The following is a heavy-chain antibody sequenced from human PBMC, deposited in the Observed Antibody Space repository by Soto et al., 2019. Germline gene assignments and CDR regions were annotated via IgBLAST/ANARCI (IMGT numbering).Heavy chain of an antibody. CDR2: IYSDGST. V-gene: IGHV3-53*04. J-gene: IGHJ6*04. CDR3: VRDPYYDSSGYLASNGMDV. D-gene: IGHD3-22*01. CDR1: GFTVSSNY. Sequence: EVQLVESGGGLVQPGGSLRLSCAASGFTVSSNYMSWVRQAPGKGLEWVSVIYSDGSTYYADSVKGRFTISRHNSKNTLYHQMHSLRAEDTAVYYCVRDPYYDSSGYLASNGMDVWGKGTTVTVSS.